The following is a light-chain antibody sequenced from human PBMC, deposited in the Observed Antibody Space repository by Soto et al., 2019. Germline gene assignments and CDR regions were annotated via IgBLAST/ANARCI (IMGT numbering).Light chain of an antibody. CDR3: QQCSLHPLTVT. J-gene: IGKJ4*01. CDR1: QSVITN. CDR2: DAS. Sequence: EIAMTQSPATLSVSPEQSDTLSCRASQSVITNLGCYQQKPGQPPRLLIYDASTRATGIPARFSGSGSGKEYTHTICSLQSADSASYNCQQCSLHPLTVTFGGGTKVEIK. V-gene: IGKV3-15*01.